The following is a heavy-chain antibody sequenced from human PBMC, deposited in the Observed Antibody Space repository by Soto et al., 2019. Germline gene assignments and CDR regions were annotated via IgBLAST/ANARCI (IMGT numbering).Heavy chain of an antibody. CDR3: VKEIVAGAYVGTSAFDF. D-gene: IGHD3-22*01. CDR2: IDGSGGDR. V-gene: IGHV3-23*01. Sequence: EVQLLESGGDLVQPGGSLRLSCAASGFTFSSYAMGLGRQAPWTGLEWVSVIDGSGGDRSLADSVKGRFTISRDKSKDTLYLQMDRLRVEDTARYFCVKEIVAGAYVGTSAFDFWCQGGLVTVSS. J-gene: IGHJ4*02. CDR1: GFTFSSYA.